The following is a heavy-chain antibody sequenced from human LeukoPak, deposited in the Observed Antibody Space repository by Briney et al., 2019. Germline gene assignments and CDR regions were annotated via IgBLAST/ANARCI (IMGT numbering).Heavy chain of an antibody. V-gene: IGHV3-9*01. J-gene: IGHJ4*02. CDR3: GKDMVTGTAAAGAIDW. CDR2: ISWNSGSI. Sequence: GRSLRLSCAASGFTFDDYAMHWVRQAPGKGLEWVSGISWNSGSIGYADSVKGRFTISRDNAKSSLYLQMNSLRAEDTALYYCGKDMVTGTAAAGAIDWWGQGTLVIVSS. CDR1: GFTFDDYA. D-gene: IGHD6-13*01.